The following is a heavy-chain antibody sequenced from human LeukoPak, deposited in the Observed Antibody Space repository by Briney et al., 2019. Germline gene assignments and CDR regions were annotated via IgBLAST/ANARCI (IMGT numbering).Heavy chain of an antibody. V-gene: IGHV4-39*07. J-gene: IGHJ4*02. CDR1: GGSISSSSYY. CDR3: ARDLAAHFDS. CDR2: IYYSGST. Sequence: SETLSLTCTVSGGSISSSSYYWGWIRQPPGKGLEWIGSIYYSGSTYYNPSLKSRVTISVDTSKNQFSLKLSSVTAADTAIYYCARDLAAHFDSWGQGTLVTVSS. D-gene: IGHD2-15*01.